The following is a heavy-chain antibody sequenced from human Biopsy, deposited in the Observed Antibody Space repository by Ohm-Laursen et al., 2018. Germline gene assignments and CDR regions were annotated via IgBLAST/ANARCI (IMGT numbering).Heavy chain of an antibody. Sequence: SLRLSCSASGFTFSDYYMSWIRQAPGKGLEWVSYISSSGSTIYYVDSVKGRFTISRDNAKNSLYLQMNSLRAEDTAVYYCARGNYYYDSSGLESYDAFDIWGQGTMVTVSS. CDR3: ARGNYYYDSSGLESYDAFDI. J-gene: IGHJ3*02. CDR2: ISSSGSTI. CDR1: GFTFSDYY. D-gene: IGHD3-22*01. V-gene: IGHV3-11*01.